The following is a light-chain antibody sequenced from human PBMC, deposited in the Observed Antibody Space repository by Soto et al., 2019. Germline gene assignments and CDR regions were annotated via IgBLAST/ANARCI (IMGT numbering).Light chain of an antibody. CDR1: QSIDNW. J-gene: IGKJ2*01. V-gene: IGKV1-5*01. CDR3: QHYNGYQYT. CDR2: DAS. Sequence: DIQMTQSPSPLSASIGDRVTITCRASQSIDNWLAWYQQKPGKAPQLLIYDASRVKTGVPSRFTASGSGTEFTLTINTLQDDDSEPYFCQHYNGYQYTFGPATKVDIK.